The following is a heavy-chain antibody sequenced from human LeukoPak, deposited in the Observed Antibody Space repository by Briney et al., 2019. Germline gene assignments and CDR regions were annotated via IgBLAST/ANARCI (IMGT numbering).Heavy chain of an antibody. J-gene: IGHJ4*02. CDR1: GGSFSSYY. CDR2: INHGGSA. Sequence: SETLSLTCAVSGGSFSSYYWTWIRQPPGKGLEWIGEINHGGSANYNPSLKSRVTISLDTSKNQFSLKLSSVTAADTAVYYCARGQGTVTTHWGQGTLVTVSS. D-gene: IGHD4-17*01. V-gene: IGHV4-34*01. CDR3: ARGQGTVTTH.